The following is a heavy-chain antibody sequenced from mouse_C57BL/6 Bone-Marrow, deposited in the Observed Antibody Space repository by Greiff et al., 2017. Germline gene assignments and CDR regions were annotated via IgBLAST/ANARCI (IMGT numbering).Heavy chain of an antibody. D-gene: IGHD4-1*01. CDR2: IYPTSGRT. J-gene: IGHJ2*01. V-gene: IGHV1-55*01. CDR1: GYTFTSYW. CDR3: ARSGPLGRSFDY. Sequence: QVQLQQPGAELVKPGASVKMSCKASGYTFTSYWITWVKQRPGQGLEWIGDIYPTSGRTNYNEKFKSKAILTVDTSSTTTYMQLSSLTSEDSAVFYGARSGPLGRSFDYWGQGTTLTVSS.